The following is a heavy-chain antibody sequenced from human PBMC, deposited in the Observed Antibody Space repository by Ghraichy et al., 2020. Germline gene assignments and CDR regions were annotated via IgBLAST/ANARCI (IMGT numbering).Heavy chain of an antibody. CDR3: ARGRYGYGYFNNWFDP. Sequence: SETLSLTCNVSGYSISSGYYWGWIRQPPGKGLEWIGSIYHSGSTYYNPSLKSRVNISIDTSKNQFFLKLSSVTAADTAMYYCARGRYGYGYFNNWFDPWGQGTLVTVSS. D-gene: IGHD5-18*01. CDR1: GYSISSGYY. CDR2: IYHSGST. V-gene: IGHV4-38-2*02. J-gene: IGHJ5*02.